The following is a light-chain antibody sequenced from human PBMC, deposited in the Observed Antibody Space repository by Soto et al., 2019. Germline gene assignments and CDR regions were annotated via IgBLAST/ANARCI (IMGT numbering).Light chain of an antibody. V-gene: IGLV1-36*01. CDR2: YDD. CDR1: SSNIGDNA. CDR3: AARDDRLNGRV. Sequence: QSVLIQPPSVSGAPGQTVTISCSGSSSNIGDNAVTWYQQVPGKAPRLLIYYDDLLPSGVSDRFSGPKSGTSASLAISGLQPEDEADYYCAARDDRLNGRVFGGGTKLTVL. J-gene: IGLJ2*01.